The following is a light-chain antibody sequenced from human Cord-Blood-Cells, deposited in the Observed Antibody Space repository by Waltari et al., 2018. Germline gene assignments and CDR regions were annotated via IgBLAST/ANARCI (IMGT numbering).Light chain of an antibody. Sequence: QSALTQPASVSGSPGQSITISCTGTSSHFGGYNYVSWYQQHPGKAPKRMIYDVSNRPSGVSNRFSGSKSGNTASLTISGLQAEDEADYYCSSYTSSSTWVFGGGTKLTVL. CDR3: SSYTSSSTWV. CDR1: SSHFGGYNY. CDR2: DVS. V-gene: IGLV2-14*01. J-gene: IGLJ3*02.